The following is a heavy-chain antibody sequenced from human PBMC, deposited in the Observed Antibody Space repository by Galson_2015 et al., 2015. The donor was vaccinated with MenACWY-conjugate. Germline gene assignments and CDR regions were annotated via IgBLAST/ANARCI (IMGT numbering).Heavy chain of an antibody. Sequence: SLRLSCAASGFTFTGYKFNWVRQAPGKGLEWLSYISKSGSPIYYADSVKGRFTISRDNTKKSLFLQMNSLRAGDTGVYYCARVGTWIHQYFYYMDVWGKGTTVTVSS. CDR3: ARVGTWIHQYFYYMDV. J-gene: IGHJ6*03. D-gene: IGHD5-18*01. CDR2: ISKSGSPI. CDR1: GFTFTGYK. V-gene: IGHV3-48*03.